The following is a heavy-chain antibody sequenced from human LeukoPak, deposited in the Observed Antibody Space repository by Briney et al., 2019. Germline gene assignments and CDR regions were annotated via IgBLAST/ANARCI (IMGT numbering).Heavy chain of an antibody. CDR1: GGTFSSYT. V-gene: IGHV1-69*04. J-gene: IGHJ6*02. D-gene: IGHD2-21*02. CDR3: ARDPDCGGDCYPLGSNGMDV. CDR2: IIPILGIA. Sequence: ASVKVSCKASGGTFSSYTISWERQAPGQGLEWMGRIIPILGIANYAQKFQGRVAITADKSTSTAYMELSSLRSEDTAVYYCARDPDCGGDCYPLGSNGMDVWGQGTTVTVSS.